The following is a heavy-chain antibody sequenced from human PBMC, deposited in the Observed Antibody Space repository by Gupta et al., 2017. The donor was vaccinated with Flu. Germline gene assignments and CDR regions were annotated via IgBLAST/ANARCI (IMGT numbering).Heavy chain of an antibody. CDR3: SRGETGPSPPGRNDC. V-gene: IGHV3-72*01. CDR2: IRNKANSYST. D-gene: IGHD1-14*01. CDR1: GFTFSEHY. Sequence: EVRLVESGGGLVQPGGSLRLSCVVSGFTFSEHYMDWIRQARGKGLEWVGRIRNKANSYSTEYAASVKDRFTITRDDSKDSLYLQMNSLNNGDTAVYYCSRGETGPSPPGRNDCWGQGTLVTVSS. J-gene: IGHJ4*02.